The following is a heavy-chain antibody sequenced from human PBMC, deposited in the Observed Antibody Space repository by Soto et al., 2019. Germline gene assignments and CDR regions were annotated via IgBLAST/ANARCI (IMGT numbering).Heavy chain of an antibody. CDR2: IYDSGST. J-gene: IGHJ2*01. CDR3: ARGGPRGSPYGYLDI. D-gene: IGHD1-26*01. CDR1: GGSISSTNW. V-gene: IGHV4-4*02. Sequence: SETLSLTCAVSGGSISSTNWWSWVRQPPGKGLEWIGEIYDSGSTNYNPSLQSRVTISVDKSKNRFSLRLSSVTAADTAVYYCARGGPRGSPYGYLDIWGRGTLVT.